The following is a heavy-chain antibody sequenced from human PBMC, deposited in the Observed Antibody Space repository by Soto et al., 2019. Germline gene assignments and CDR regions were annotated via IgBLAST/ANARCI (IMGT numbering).Heavy chain of an antibody. D-gene: IGHD6-13*01. Sequence: SETLSLTCTVCGGCISGYYWSWFGQAPGKGLEWIGYIYYSGSTNYTPSLKSRVTISVDTSKNQFSLKLSSVTAADTAVYYRARAGTSSSLRPSYWGQGTLVTVSS. CDR3: ARAGTSSSLRPSY. J-gene: IGHJ4*01. V-gene: IGHV4-59*01. CDR2: IYYSGST. CDR1: GGCISGYY.